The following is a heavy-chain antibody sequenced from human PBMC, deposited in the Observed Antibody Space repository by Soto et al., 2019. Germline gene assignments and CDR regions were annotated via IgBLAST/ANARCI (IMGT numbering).Heavy chain of an antibody. D-gene: IGHD3-22*01. CDR1: GGSISSGDYY. CDR2: IYYSGST. V-gene: IGHV4-30-4*01. J-gene: IGHJ4*02. CDR3: ARVDSSGYYGMEIDY. Sequence: SETLSLTCTVSGGSISSGDYYWSWIRQPPGKGLEWIGYIYYSGSTYYNPSLKSRVTISVDTSKNQFSLKLSSVTAADTAVYYCARVDSSGYYGMEIDYWGQGTLVTVSS.